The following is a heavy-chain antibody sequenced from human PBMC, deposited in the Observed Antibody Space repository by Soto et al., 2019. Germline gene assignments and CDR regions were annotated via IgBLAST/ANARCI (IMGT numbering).Heavy chain of an antibody. V-gene: IGHV3-23*01. D-gene: IGHD2-21*01. CDR1: GFTFNNYA. CDR2: ISRSGDIT. Sequence: EVQLLESGGGLVQPGGSLRLSCAASGFTFNNYAMNWVRQAPGKGLEWVSGISRSGDITYYADSVKGRFTISRDNSQKTPYLGMYSLRVEDTAVYFCAKFGPGGHFFWYFDLWGRGTLVTVSS. J-gene: IGHJ2*01. CDR3: AKFGPGGHFFWYFDL.